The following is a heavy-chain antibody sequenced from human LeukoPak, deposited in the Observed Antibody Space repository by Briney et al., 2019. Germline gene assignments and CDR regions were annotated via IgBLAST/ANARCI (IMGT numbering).Heavy chain of an antibody. J-gene: IGHJ5*02. D-gene: IGHD3-3*01. Sequence: GGSLRLSCAASGFTFSNYAVTWVRQAPGKGLEWVSTITGSGGSTFYADSVKGRFTISRDNSMDTLYLQMSSLRAEDTAVYYCARTAPGDYDFFPPWFDPWGQGTLVTVSS. CDR3: ARTAPGDYDFFPPWFDP. CDR2: ITGSGGST. CDR1: GFTFSNYA. V-gene: IGHV3-23*01.